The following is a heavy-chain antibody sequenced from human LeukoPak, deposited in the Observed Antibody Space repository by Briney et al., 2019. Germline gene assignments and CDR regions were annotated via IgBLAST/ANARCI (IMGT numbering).Heavy chain of an antibody. CDR1: GGSITSGSYF. Sequence: SGTLSLTCTVSGGSITSGSYFWGWIRQTPGKGLKWIGSIFYDGNIYYSPSLESRVTISLDTSKNQYFLRLGSVTAADTAVYYCARGRSAAFDYWGQGTLVTVSS. J-gene: IGHJ4*02. CDR3: ARGRSAAFDY. CDR2: IFYDGNI. V-gene: IGHV4-39*07.